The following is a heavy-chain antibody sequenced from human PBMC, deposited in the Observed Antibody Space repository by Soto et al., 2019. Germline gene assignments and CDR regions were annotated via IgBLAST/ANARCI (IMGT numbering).Heavy chain of an antibody. J-gene: IGHJ4*02. D-gene: IGHD2-21*02. Sequence: GGSLRLSCAASGFTFITYAMTWVRQSPGKSLEWVSAISGSGRNTYYVDSVRGRCTISRDNSRNTLYLQMNSLRAEDTAVYFCAKDPLRGGNYYFLYFDFWGQGALVTVSS. V-gene: IGHV3-23*01. CDR2: ISGSGRNT. CDR1: GFTFITYA. CDR3: AKDPLRGGNYYFLYFDF.